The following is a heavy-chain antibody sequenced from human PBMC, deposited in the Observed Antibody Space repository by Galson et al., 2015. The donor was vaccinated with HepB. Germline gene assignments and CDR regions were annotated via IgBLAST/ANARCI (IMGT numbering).Heavy chain of an antibody. V-gene: IGHV1-18*01. CDR2: ISAYNGNT. Sequence: SVKVSCKASGYTFTSYGISWVRQAPGQGLEWMGWISAYNGNTNYAQKLQGRVTMTTDTSTSTAYMELRSLRSDDTAVYYCAREGSGSYYVPYYYGMDVWGQGTTVTVSS. D-gene: IGHD1-26*01. CDR1: GYTFTSYG. CDR3: AREGSGSYYVPYYYGMDV. J-gene: IGHJ6*02.